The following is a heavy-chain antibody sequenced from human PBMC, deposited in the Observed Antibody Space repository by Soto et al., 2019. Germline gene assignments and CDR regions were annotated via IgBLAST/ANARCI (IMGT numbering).Heavy chain of an antibody. J-gene: IGHJ4*02. CDR1: GGSISSGGQY. D-gene: IGHD2-15*01. V-gene: IGHV4-31*03. Sequence: SETLSLTCSVSGGSISSGGQYWNWIRLHPGKGLEWIGYIYYSGSTYYNPSLKSRVTISLDTFENQFSLNLSSVTAADTAVYYCALIRRGYCFDSWGQGTLVTVSS. CDR2: IYYSGST. CDR3: ALIRRGYCFDS.